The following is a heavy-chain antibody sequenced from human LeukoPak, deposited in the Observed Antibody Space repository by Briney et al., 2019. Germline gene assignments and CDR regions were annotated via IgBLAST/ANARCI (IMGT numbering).Heavy chain of an antibody. J-gene: IGHJ4*02. Sequence: SQTLSLTCAVSGGSISSGGYSWSWIRQPPGKGLEWIGYIYHSGSTYYNPSLKSRVTISVDRSKNQFSLKLSSVTAADTAVYYCARAVTTLGFDYWGQGTLVTVSS. CDR3: ARAVTTLGFDY. CDR2: IYHSGST. CDR1: GGSISSGGYS. D-gene: IGHD4-11*01. V-gene: IGHV4-30-2*01.